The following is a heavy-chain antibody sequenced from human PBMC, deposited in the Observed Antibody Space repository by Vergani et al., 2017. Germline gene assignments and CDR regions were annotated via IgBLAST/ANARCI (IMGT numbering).Heavy chain of an antibody. Sequence: QVQLQQWGAGLLKPSETLSLTCAVYGGSFRGYYWSWVRQPPGKGLEWIGEINHSGSTNYNPSLKSRVTISVDKSKNQFSLKLSSVTAAGTAVYYCARGLPSTAAAYYYGMDVGDEGPTVAVSS. CDR2: INHSGST. CDR3: ARGLPSTAAAYYYGMDV. V-gene: IGHV4-34*01. D-gene: IGHD6-13*01. CDR1: GGSFRGYY. J-gene: IGHJ6*04.